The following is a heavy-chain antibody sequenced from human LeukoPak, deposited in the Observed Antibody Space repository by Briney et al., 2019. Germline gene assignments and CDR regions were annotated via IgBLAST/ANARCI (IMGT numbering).Heavy chain of an antibody. CDR3: ARAAIAAARIYYYMDV. Sequence: PGGSLRLSCAASGFTFSSYSMNWGRQAPGKGLEWVSFISTSSSYIHNADSVKGRFAISRDNAENSLYLQMNSLRAEDTAVYYCARAAIAAARIYYYMDVWGKGTTVTISS. J-gene: IGHJ6*03. V-gene: IGHV3-21*01. D-gene: IGHD6-13*01. CDR1: GFTFSSYS. CDR2: ISTSSSYI.